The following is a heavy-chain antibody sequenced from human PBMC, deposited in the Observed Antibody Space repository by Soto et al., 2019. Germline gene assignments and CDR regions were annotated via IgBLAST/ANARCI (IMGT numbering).Heavy chain of an antibody. D-gene: IGHD2-15*01. V-gene: IGHV1-46*01. CDR1: GYTFTSYY. Sequence: ASVKVSCKASGYTFTSYYMHWVRQAPGQGLEWMGIINPSGGSTSYAQKFQGRVTMTRDTSTSTVYMELSSLRSEDTAVYYCARDLGCSGGSCKPYYYYGMDVWGQGTTVTVSS. J-gene: IGHJ6*02. CDR3: ARDLGCSGGSCKPYYYYGMDV. CDR2: INPSGGST.